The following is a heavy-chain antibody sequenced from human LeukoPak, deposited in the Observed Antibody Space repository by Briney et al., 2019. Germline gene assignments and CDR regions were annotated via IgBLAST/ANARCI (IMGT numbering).Heavy chain of an antibody. CDR1: GRSISSYY. Sequence: PSETLSLTCTVSGRSISSYYWSWIRQPPGKGLEWIGYIYTSGSTNYNPSLKSRVTISVDTSKNQFSLKLSSVTAADTAVYYCARRITGTTWFDPWGQGTLVTVSS. D-gene: IGHD1-7*01. J-gene: IGHJ5*02. V-gene: IGHV4-4*09. CDR2: IYTSGST. CDR3: ARRITGTTWFDP.